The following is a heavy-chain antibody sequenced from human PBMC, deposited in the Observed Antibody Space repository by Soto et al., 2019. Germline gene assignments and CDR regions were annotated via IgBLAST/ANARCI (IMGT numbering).Heavy chain of an antibody. J-gene: IGHJ5*02. CDR2: ISGSGSYI. V-gene: IGHV3-21*01. D-gene: IGHD3-22*01. Sequence: PGGSLRLSCAASGFTFSSYSMNWVRQAPGKGLEWVSSISGSGSYIYYADSVKGRFTISRDNAKNSLYLQMNSLRVEDTAVYYCTRSKDAALYYYDSSGYYHWGQGTLVTVSS. CDR3: TRSKDAALYYYDSSGYYH. CDR1: GFTFSSYS.